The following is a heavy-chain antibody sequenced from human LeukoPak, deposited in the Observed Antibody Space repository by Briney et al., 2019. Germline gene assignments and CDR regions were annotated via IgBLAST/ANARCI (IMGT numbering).Heavy chain of an antibody. Sequence: GGSLRLSCAASGFTFSDYYMSWIRQAPGKGLEWVSYISSSSSYTNYADSVKGRFTISRDNAKNSLYLQMNSLRAKDTAVYYCARDVRRVVAYCGGDCPNWFDPWGQGTLFTVSS. D-gene: IGHD2-21*02. CDR2: ISSSSSYT. CDR1: GFTFSDYY. CDR3: ARDVRRVVAYCGGDCPNWFDP. J-gene: IGHJ5*02. V-gene: IGHV3-11*06.